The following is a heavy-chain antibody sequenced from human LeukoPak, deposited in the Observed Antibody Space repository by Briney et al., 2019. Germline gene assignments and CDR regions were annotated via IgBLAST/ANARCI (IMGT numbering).Heavy chain of an antibody. Sequence: KPGGSLRLSCAASGFTFTNYWMTWVRQAPGKGLEWVGRIKSKTDGGTTDYAAPVKGRFTISRDDSKNTLYLQMNSLKTEDTAVYYCTTDPILWFGELLYYMDVWGKGTTVTVSS. CDR1: GFTFTNYW. CDR2: IKSKTDGGTT. CDR3: TTDPILWFGELLYYMDV. V-gene: IGHV3-15*01. D-gene: IGHD3-10*01. J-gene: IGHJ6*03.